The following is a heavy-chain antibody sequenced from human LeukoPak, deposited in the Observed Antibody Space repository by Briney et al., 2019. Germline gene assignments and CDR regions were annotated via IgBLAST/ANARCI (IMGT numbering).Heavy chain of an antibody. D-gene: IGHD6-19*01. Sequence: AGGSLRLSCAASGFTFSSYWMSWVRQAPGKGLEWVANIKQDGSEKYYVDSVKGRFTISRDNAKNSLYLQMNSLRAEDTAVYYCARDKIAVAGPVDYWGQGTLVTVSS. J-gene: IGHJ4*02. V-gene: IGHV3-7*03. CDR2: IKQDGSEK. CDR1: GFTFSSYW. CDR3: ARDKIAVAGPVDY.